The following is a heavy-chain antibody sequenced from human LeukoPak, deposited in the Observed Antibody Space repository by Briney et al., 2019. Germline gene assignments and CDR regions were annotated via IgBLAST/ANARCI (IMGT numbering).Heavy chain of an antibody. V-gene: IGHV4-61*10. J-gene: IGHJ4*02. CDR1: GGSFSSGSYY. CDR2: IYFRGNT. D-gene: IGHD4-17*01. Sequence: SETLSLTCTVSGGSFSSGSYYWNWLRQPAGKGLEWIGRIYFRGNTNYNPSLKSRVTISVDTSKNQFSLKLRSVTAADTAVYYCARVSPNTVTTLQYFDYWGQGTLVTVSS. CDR3: ARVSPNTVTTLQYFDY.